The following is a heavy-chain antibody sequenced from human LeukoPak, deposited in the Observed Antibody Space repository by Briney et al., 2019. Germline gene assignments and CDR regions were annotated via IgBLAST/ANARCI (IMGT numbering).Heavy chain of an antibody. CDR2: ISSSSSYI. J-gene: IGHJ4*02. CDR3: ARARGLVIIAPHY. V-gene: IGHV3-21*01. D-gene: IGHD3/OR15-3a*01. Sequence: GGSLRLSCAASGFTFSSYSMNWVRQAPGKGLEWVSSISSSSSYIYYADSVKGRFTISRDNAKNSLYLQMNSLRAEDTAVYYCARARGLVIIAPHYWGQGTLVTVSS. CDR1: GFTFSSYS.